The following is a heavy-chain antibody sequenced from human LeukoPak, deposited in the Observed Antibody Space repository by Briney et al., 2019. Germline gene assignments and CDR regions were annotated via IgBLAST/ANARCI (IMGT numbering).Heavy chain of an antibody. CDR1: GYTFTGYY. CDR2: INPNSGGT. D-gene: IGHD3-16*01. V-gene: IGHV1-2*02. Sequence: GASVKVSFKASGYTFTGYYMHWVRQAPGQGLEWMGWINPNSGGTNYAQKFQGRVNMTRDTSISTAYMELSRLRSDDTAVYYCARGLGELGGGAFDIWGQGTMVTVSS. CDR3: ARGLGELGGGAFDI. J-gene: IGHJ3*02.